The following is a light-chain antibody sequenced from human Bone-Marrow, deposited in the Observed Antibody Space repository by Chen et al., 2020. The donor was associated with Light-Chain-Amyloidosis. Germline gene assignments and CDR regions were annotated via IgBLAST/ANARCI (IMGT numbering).Light chain of an antibody. CDR2: DDS. CDR1: NIGSTS. Sequence: SYVQTQPSSVSVAPGQTATIACGGNNIGSTSVHWYQQTPGQAPILVVYDDSDRPSGIPERLSGSTAGNTATLTISRIEAGDEADSYCQVLDSSSARPVFGGGTMLTVL. J-gene: IGLJ3*02. CDR3: QVLDSSSARPV. V-gene: IGLV3-21*02.